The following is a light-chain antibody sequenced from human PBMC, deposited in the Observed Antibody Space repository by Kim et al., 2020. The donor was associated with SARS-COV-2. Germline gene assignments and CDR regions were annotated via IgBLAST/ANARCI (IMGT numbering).Light chain of an antibody. CDR2: GAS. CDR3: QQYGSAPPYT. CDR1: QSVSRY. Sequence: SPGERATPSCRASQSVSRYLGWFQQKPGQAPRLLIYGASNRATGIPDTFSGSGSGTDFTLTISRLEPEDFAVYYCQQYGSAPPYTFGQGTKLEI. V-gene: IGKV3-20*01. J-gene: IGKJ2*01.